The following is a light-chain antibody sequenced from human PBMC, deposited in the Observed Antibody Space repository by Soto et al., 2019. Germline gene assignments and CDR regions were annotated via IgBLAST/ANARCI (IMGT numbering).Light chain of an antibody. J-gene: IGLJ1*01. CDR3: GSWDSSLSAYV. CDR1: SSDVGRYDY. V-gene: IGLV2-11*01. Sequence: LTQPRSVSGSPGQSVTISCTGTSSDVGRYDYVSWYQQYPGEAPKLIIYDVTERPSGVPDRFSGSKSGNTASLTISGLRAEDEAAYYCGSWDSSLSAYVFGTGTKVTVL. CDR2: DVT.